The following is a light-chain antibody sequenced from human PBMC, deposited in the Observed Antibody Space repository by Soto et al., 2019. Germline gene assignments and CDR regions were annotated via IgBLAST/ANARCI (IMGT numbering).Light chain of an antibody. J-gene: IGLJ1*01. CDR3: TSYAGSNNFFYD. CDR2: EVS. V-gene: IGLV2-8*01. CDR1: SSDVGGYNY. Sequence: QSVLTQPPSASGSPGQSVTISCTGTSSDVGGYNYVSWYQQHPGKAPQLMIYEVSKRPSGVPDRFSGSKSGNTASLTVSGLQAEDEADYYCTSYAGSNNFFYDFGTGTKVTVL.